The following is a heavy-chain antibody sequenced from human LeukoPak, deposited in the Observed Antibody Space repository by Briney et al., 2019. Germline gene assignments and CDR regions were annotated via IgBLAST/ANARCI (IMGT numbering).Heavy chain of an antibody. V-gene: IGHV1-2*02. CDR3: ARVMNREGTNY. J-gene: IGHJ4*02. Sequence: ASVKVSCKASGYTFTGYYKHWVRQVPGQGLEWMGWINPNSGGTKYAQKFQGRVTMTRDTSISTAYMELNRLRSDDTAVYYCARVMNREGTNYWGQGTLVTVSS. CDR2: INPNSGGT. CDR1: GYTFTGYY. D-gene: IGHD1/OR15-1a*01.